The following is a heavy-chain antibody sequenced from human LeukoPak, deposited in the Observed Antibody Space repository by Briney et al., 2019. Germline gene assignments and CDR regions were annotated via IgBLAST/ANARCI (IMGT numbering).Heavy chain of an antibody. Sequence: GGSLRLSCAASGFTFSSYSMNWVRQAPGKGLEWVSSISSSGGSTYYADSVRGRFTISRDNSKNTLYLQMSSLRAEDTAIYYCAKDLVTGSLDYWGQGTLVTVSS. CDR3: AKDLVTGSLDY. D-gene: IGHD3-10*01. J-gene: IGHJ4*02. CDR1: GFTFSSYS. CDR2: ISSSGGST. V-gene: IGHV3-23*01.